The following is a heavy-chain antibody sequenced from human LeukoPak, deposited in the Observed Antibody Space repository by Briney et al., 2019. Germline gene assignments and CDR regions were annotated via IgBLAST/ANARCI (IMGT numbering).Heavy chain of an antibody. CDR3: ARERRDDFWSGTYRGNRFDP. J-gene: IGHJ5*02. CDR1: GGSISSNY. CDR2: IYYSGST. D-gene: IGHD3-3*01. Sequence: NPSETLSLTCTVSGGSISSNYWSWIRQPPGKGLEWIGYIYYSGSTNYNPSLKSRVTISVDTSKNQFSLKLSSVTAADTAVYYCARERRDDFWSGTYRGNRFDPWGQGTLVTVSS. V-gene: IGHV4-59*01.